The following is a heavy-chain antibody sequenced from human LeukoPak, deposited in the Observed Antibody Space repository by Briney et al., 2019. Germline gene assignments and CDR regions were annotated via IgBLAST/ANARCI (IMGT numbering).Heavy chain of an antibody. V-gene: IGHV1-2*02. CDR1: GYTFTGYY. J-gene: IGHJ5*02. Sequence: ASVKVSCKASGYTFTGYYMHWVRQAPGQGLEWMGWINPNSGGTNYAQKFQGRVTMTRDMSTSTVYMELSSLRSEDTAVYYCARDRGLELRWNWFDPWGQGTLVTVSS. CDR3: ARDRGLELRWNWFDP. D-gene: IGHD1-7*01. CDR2: INPNSGGT.